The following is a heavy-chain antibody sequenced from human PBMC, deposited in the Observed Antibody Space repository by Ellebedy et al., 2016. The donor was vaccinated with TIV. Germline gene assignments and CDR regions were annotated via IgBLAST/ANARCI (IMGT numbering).Heavy chain of an antibody. CDR3: VRGGPRYCTTSGYPEFDY. V-gene: IGHV3-48*02. J-gene: IGHJ4*02. CDR1: GFTFSDYS. CDR2: ISSSSNII. Sequence: GESLKISCAASGFTFSDYSINWVRQAPGKGLEWISYISSSSNIIYYADSVKGRITISRDNAKNSVSLQMNSLRDEDTAVYYCVRGGPRYCTTSGYPEFDYWGQGALVIVSS. D-gene: IGHD2-8*01.